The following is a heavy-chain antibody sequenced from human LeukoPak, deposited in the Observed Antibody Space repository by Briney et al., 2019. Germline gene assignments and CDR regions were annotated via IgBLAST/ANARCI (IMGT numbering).Heavy chain of an antibody. CDR2: IWYDGSNK. CDR1: GFTFSSYG. V-gene: IGHV3-33*08. D-gene: IGHD3-10*01. J-gene: IGHJ5*02. CDR3: ARGVSGILWFGELLYSTDNWFDP. Sequence: GGSLRLSCAASGFTFSSYGMHWVRQAPGKGLEWVAVIWYDGSNKYCADSVKGRFTISRDNSKNTLYLQMNSLRAEDTAVYYCARGVSGILWFGELLYSTDNWFDPWGQGTLVTVSS.